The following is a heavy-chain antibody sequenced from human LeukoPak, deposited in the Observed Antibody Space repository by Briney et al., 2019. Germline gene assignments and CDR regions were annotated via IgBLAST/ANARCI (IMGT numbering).Heavy chain of an antibody. J-gene: IGHJ4*02. CDR3: ARGLGSYPEIPLDY. Sequence: VSVKVSCKPSVYTFTRYGISWMRQAPGHRLEGMGWISAYNGNTNYAQKLQGRVTVTTDTSTSTAYMELRSLRSDDTAVYYCARGLGSYPEIPLDYWGQGTLVTVSS. V-gene: IGHV1-18*01. CDR2: ISAYNGNT. CDR1: VYTFTRYG. D-gene: IGHD3-16*02.